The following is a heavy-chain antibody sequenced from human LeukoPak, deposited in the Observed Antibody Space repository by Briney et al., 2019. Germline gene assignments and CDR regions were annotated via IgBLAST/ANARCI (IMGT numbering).Heavy chain of an antibody. CDR2: INSDGSST. D-gene: IGHD1-14*01. V-gene: IGHV3-74*01. Sequence: PWGVLRLSCAASGFTFSSYWMHWIRQAPGKGLVWVSRINSDGSSTNYADSVKGRFTISRDNAKNTLYLQMNRLRAEDTAVYYCARVRYCDYWGQGTLVTVSS. CDR3: ARVRYCDY. CDR1: GFTFSSYW. J-gene: IGHJ4*02.